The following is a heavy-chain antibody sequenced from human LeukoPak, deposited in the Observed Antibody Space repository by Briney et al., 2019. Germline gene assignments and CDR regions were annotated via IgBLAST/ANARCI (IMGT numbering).Heavy chain of an antibody. CDR2: INHSGST. V-gene: IGHV4-34*01. CDR3: ARGPYIAAATFDY. Sequence: SETLSLTCAVYGGSFSGYYWSWIRQPPGKGLEWIGEINHSGSTNYNPSLKSRVTMSVDTSKNQFSLKLSSVTAADTAVYYCARGPYIAAATFDYWGQGTLVTVSS. D-gene: IGHD6-13*01. CDR1: GGSFSGYY. J-gene: IGHJ4*02.